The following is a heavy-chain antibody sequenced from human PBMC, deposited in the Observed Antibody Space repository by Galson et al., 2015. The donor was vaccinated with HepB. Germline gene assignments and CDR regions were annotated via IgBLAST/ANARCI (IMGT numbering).Heavy chain of an antibody. CDR2: ISTDGSTE. V-gene: IGHV3-33*06. D-gene: IGHD2-15*01. Sequence: WVRQAPGKGLEWVAVISTDGSTEFHADSVKGRFTISRDNSKNTLFLQMNSLRIDDTATYYCAKGKGYYYYMDVWGKGTTVIVS. CDR3: AKGKGYYYYMDV. J-gene: IGHJ6*03.